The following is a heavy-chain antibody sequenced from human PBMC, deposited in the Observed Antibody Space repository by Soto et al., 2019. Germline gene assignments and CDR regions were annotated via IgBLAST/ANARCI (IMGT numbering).Heavy chain of an antibody. CDR1: GFTFSSYE. CDR2: ISSSGTTI. CDR3: ARDPRRDGYNYGDY. Sequence: PGGSLRLSCAASGFTFSSYEMNWVRQAPGKGLEWVSYISSSGTTIYYADSVKGRFTISRANAKNSLFLQMNSLRAEDTAVYYCARDPRRDGYNYGDYWGQGTLVTVSS. J-gene: IGHJ4*02. V-gene: IGHV3-48*03. D-gene: IGHD5-12*01.